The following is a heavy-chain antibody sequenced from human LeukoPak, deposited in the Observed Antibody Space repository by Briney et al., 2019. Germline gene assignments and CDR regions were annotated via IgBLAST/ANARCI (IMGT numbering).Heavy chain of an antibody. CDR1: GFTFSGYG. Sequence: GGSLRLSCAASGFTFSGYGMHWVRQAPGKGLEWVAVISYDGSDKYNTDSVKGRFTISRDNSKNKFYLQMNSLRAEDTAVYYCAELGITMIGGVWGKGTTVTISS. CDR3: AELGITMIGGV. V-gene: IGHV3-30*18. J-gene: IGHJ6*04. D-gene: IGHD3-10*02. CDR2: ISYDGSDK.